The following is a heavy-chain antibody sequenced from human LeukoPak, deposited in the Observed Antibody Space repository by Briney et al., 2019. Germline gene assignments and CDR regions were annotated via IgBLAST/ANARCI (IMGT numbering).Heavy chain of an antibody. J-gene: IGHJ6*03. Sequence: PGGSLRLSCAASGFTFSSYGMHWVRQAPGKGLEWVALIRYDGSNKYYADSVKGRFTISRDNSKNTLYLQMNSLRAEDTAVYYCAKGEGWQHPYSCYMDVWGKGTTVTISS. CDR3: AKGEGWQHPYSCYMDV. CDR1: GFTFSSYG. CDR2: IRYDGSNK. V-gene: IGHV3-30*02. D-gene: IGHD2-15*01.